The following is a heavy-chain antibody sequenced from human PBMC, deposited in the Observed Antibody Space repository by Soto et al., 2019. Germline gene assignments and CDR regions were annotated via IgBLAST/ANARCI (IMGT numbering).Heavy chain of an antibody. J-gene: IGHJ3*02. Sequence: QVQLQESGPGLVKPSETLSLTCTVSGGSISSYYWSWIRQPPGKGLEWIGYIYYSGSTNYNPSLKSRVTISVDTSKIQFSLKLSSVTAADTDVYYCARLNYYDSSGYYFGRDDAFDIWGQGTMVTVSS. CDR2: IYYSGST. V-gene: IGHV4-59*01. D-gene: IGHD3-22*01. CDR3: ARLNYYDSSGYYFGRDDAFDI. CDR1: GGSISSYY.